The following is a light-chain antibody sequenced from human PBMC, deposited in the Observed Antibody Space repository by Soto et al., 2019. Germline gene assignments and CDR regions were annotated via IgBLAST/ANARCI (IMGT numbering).Light chain of an antibody. CDR3: AAWDDNLNGPV. CDR1: SSNIGSNT. CDR2: STD. Sequence: QSVLTQPPSASGTPGQRVTISCSGSSSNIGSNTVNWYQQIPGTAPKLLIYSTDQRPSGVPDRFSGSKSGTSASLAISGLQSEDEADYYCAAWDDNLNGPVLGGGTQLTVL. V-gene: IGLV1-44*01. J-gene: IGLJ7*01.